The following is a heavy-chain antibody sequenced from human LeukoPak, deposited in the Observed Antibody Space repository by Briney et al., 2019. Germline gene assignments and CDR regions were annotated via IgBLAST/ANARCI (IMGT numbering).Heavy chain of an antibody. CDR1: GFTFSSYD. CDR2: IGTAGDT. Sequence: RGSLRLSCAASGFTFSSYDMHWVRQATGKGLEWVSAIGTAGDTYYPGSVKGRFTISRENAKNSLYLQMNSLRAGDTAVYYCARSYGAGAFDIWGQGTMVTVSS. J-gene: IGHJ3*02. D-gene: IGHD1-26*01. V-gene: IGHV3-13*01. CDR3: ARSYGAGAFDI.